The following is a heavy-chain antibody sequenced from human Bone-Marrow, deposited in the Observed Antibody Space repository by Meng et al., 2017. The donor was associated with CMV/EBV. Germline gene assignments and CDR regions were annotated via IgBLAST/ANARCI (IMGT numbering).Heavy chain of an antibody. Sequence: GESLKISCATSGFNFIRYTMTWVRQAPGKGLEWVSSISSISSYIYYADSVKGRFTISRDNAKYSLYLQMNSLRAEDTAGYYCARDKGGDLNGTTSYYYYGMDVWGQGTTVTVSS. CDR1: GFNFIRYT. J-gene: IGHJ6*02. D-gene: IGHD1-7*01. CDR2: ISSISSYI. V-gene: IGHV3-21*01. CDR3: ARDKGGDLNGTTSYYYYGMDV.